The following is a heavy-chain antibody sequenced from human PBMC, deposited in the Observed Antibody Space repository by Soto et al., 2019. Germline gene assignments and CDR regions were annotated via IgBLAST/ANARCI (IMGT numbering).Heavy chain of an antibody. J-gene: IGHJ6*02. V-gene: IGHV1-69*06. CDR3: ARDRHIVVVTASLDYYGMDV. D-gene: IGHD2-21*02. Sequence: SVKVSCKASGGTFSSYAISWVRQAPGQGLEWMGGIIPIFGTANYAQKFQGRVTITADKSTSTAYMELSSLRSEDTAVYYCARDRHIVVVTASLDYYGMDVWGQGTTVTVSS. CDR1: GGTFSSYA. CDR2: IIPIFGTA.